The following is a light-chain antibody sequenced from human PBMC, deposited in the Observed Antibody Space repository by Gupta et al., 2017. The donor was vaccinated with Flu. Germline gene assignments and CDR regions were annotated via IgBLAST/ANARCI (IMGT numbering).Light chain of an antibody. Sequence: LATLSLAPGERAALSCRASQSLTINRAWFQQKPGQPPRLLMSGASNRATGVPARFRGSGYGTDFTLTISSLQSEDFAVYYCQQYDPSPWTLGQGTKVEIK. CDR1: QSLTIN. CDR3: QQYDPSPWT. J-gene: IGKJ1*01. V-gene: IGKV3-15*01. CDR2: GAS.